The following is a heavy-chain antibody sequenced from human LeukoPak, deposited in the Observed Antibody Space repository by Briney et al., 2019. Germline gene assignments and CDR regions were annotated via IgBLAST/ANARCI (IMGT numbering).Heavy chain of an antibody. D-gene: IGHD2-21*02. V-gene: IGHV4-4*07. J-gene: IGHJ6*02. Sequence: SETLSLTCTVSGGSISSYYWSWIRQPAGKGLEWIGRIYTSGSTNYNPSLKSRVTMSVDTSKNQFSLKLSSVTAADTAVYYCARAYCGGDCSPGGYYYYGMDVWGQGTTVTVSS. CDR3: ARAYCGGDCSPGGYYYYGMDV. CDR1: GGSISSYY. CDR2: IYTSGST.